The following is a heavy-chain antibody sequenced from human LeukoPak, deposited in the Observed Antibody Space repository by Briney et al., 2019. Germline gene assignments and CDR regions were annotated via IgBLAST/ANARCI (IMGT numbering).Heavy chain of an antibody. D-gene: IGHD6-19*01. J-gene: IGHJ4*02. Sequence: GGSLRLSCVSSGTIVSTNYMHWVRQAPGKGLEWVAVISYDGSNKYYADSVKGRFTISRDNSKNTLYLQMNSLRAEDTAVYYCARDLISGWSRTFDYWGQGTLVTVSS. V-gene: IGHV3-30*19. CDR1: GTIVSTNY. CDR2: ISYDGSNK. CDR3: ARDLISGWSRTFDY.